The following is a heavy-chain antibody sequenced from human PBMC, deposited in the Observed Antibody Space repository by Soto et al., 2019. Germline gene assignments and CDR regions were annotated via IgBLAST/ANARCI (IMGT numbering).Heavy chain of an antibody. CDR1: GFTFSSYG. Sequence: QVQLVESGGGVVQPGRSLRLSCAASGFTFSSYGMHWVRQAPGKGLEWVAVIWYDGSNKYYADSVKGRFTISRDNSKNTRYLQMNSLRAEDTAVYYCASGHHVGSSSYPVVFSLCPEGFWGQGTLVTVSS. D-gene: IGHD6-6*01. J-gene: IGHJ4*02. CDR3: ASGHHVGSSSYPVVFSLCPEGF. V-gene: IGHV3-33*01. CDR2: IWYDGSNK.